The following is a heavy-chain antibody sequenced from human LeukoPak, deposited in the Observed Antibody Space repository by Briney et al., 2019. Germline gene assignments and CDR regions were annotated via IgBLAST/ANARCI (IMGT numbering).Heavy chain of an antibody. CDR1: GGSISSGSYY. CDR2: IYTSGST. V-gene: IGHV4-61*02. CDR3: VRGYYDSSGSSNTFDI. D-gene: IGHD3-22*01. Sequence: SETLSLTCTVSGGSISSGSYYWSWIRQPAGKGLEWIGRIYTSGSTNYTPTLKNRLTMSVDTSKNQFSLKLSSVTAADTAVYYCVRGYYDSSGSSNTFDIWGQGTMVTVSS. J-gene: IGHJ3*02.